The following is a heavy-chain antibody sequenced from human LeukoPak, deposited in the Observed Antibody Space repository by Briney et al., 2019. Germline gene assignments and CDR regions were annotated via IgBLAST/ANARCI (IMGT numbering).Heavy chain of an antibody. D-gene: IGHD5-18*01. J-gene: IGHJ6*03. Sequence: SVKVSCKASGGTFISYAISWVRQAPGQGLEWMGGIIPIFGTANYPQKFRGRLTITADIPTSTVYMELSSLRSEDTAVYYCARGGVDTAIYYYYMDVWGKGTTVTISS. CDR1: GGTFISYA. V-gene: IGHV1-69*06. CDR2: IIPIFGTA. CDR3: ARGGVDTAIYYYYMDV.